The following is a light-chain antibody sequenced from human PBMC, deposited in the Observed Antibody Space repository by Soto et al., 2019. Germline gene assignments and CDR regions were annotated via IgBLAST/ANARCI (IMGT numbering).Light chain of an antibody. V-gene: IGKV3-15*01. CDR3: QQYNNGHPMYT. J-gene: IGKJ2*01. CDR2: GTS. Sequence: EIVLTQSPETLSVAPGERATLSCRASQNVGRNVAWYQQRPGQAPRLLIHGTSTSAANIPARFSGSVSRTEFTRTNKSLQPEDIVIYDCQQYNNGHPMYTCGQGTKLEMK. CDR1: QNVGRN.